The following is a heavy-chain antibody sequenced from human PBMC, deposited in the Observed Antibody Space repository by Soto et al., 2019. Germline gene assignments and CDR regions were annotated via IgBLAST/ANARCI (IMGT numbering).Heavy chain of an antibody. J-gene: IGHJ4*02. CDR1: GFTFSDYY. CDR2: IGSSDNII. Sequence: SGGSLRLSCAASGFTFSDYYMSWIRQAPGKGLEWVSYIGSSDNIIYYADSVKGRFTISRDNAKNSLYLQMNSLRAEDTAVYYCARDLGYYESSGYFGYWGQGTLVTVSS. D-gene: IGHD3-22*01. CDR3: ARDLGYYESSGYFGY. V-gene: IGHV3-11*01.